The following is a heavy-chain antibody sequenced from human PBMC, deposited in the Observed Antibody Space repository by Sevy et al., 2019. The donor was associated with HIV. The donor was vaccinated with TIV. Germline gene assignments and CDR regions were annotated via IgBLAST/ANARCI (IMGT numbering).Heavy chain of an antibody. CDR3: ASPQGATHYYYGMDV. D-gene: IGHD1-26*01. CDR1: GFTLSSYA. Sequence: GGSLRLSCAASGFTLSSYAMHWVRQAPGKGLEWVAVISYDGSNKYYADSVKGRFTISRDNSKNTLYLQMNSLRAEDTAVYYCASPQGATHYYYGMDVWGQGTTVTVSS. J-gene: IGHJ6*02. CDR2: ISYDGSNK. V-gene: IGHV3-30*04.